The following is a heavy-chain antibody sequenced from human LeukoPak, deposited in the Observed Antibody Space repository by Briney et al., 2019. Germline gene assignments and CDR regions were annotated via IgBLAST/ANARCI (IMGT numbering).Heavy chain of an antibody. V-gene: IGHV3-30*02. CDR1: GFSFSSYG. CDR3: ARERKYDSNFDY. CDR2: IQYDGSNE. D-gene: IGHD1-1*01. Sequence: GSLRLSWAASGFSFSSYGMHWVRQTPGKGLEWVAYIQYDGSNEQYADSVKGRFTISRDNAKNTLYLQMNSLRAEDRAVYYCARERKYDSNFDYWGQGTLVTVSS. J-gene: IGHJ4*02.